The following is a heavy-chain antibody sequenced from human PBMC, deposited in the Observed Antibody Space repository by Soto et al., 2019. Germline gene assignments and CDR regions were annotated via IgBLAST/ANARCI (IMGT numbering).Heavy chain of an antibody. V-gene: IGHV4-34*01. Sequence: SETLSLTCAVYGGSFSGYYWSWIRQPPGKGLEWIGEINHSGSTNYNPSLKSRITTNADTSENHFSLHLNSVTPEDTAVYYCGRDDYGFFFDFWGQGPPVPVPS. CDR3: GRDDYGFFFDF. CDR2: INHSGST. J-gene: IGHJ4*02. CDR1: GGSFSGYY. D-gene: IGHD3-10*01.